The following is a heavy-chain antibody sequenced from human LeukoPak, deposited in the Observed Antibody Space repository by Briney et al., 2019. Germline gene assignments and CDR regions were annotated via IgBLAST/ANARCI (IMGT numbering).Heavy chain of an antibody. CDR1: GGTFSSYA. V-gene: IGHV1-69*05. CDR2: IIPIFGTA. D-gene: IGHD3-3*01. J-gene: IGHJ5*02. Sequence: SVKVSCKASGGTFSSYAISWVRQAPGQGLEWMGGIIPIFGTANYAQKFQGRVTTTTDESTGTAYMELSSLRSEDTAVYYCARDLYYDFWSGQDWFDPWGQGTLVTVSS. CDR3: ARDLYYDFWSGQDWFDP.